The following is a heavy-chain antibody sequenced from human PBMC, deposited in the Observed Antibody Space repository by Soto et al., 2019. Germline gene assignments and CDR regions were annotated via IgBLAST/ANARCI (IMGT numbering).Heavy chain of an antibody. J-gene: IGHJ6*03. V-gene: IGHV1-24*01. D-gene: IGHD2-21*01. CDR2: FDPEDGET. CDR1: GYTLTELS. CDR3: ATVRYPRGLLWAYYYYYMDV. Sequence: ASVKVSCKVSGYTLTELSMHWVRQAPGKGLEWMGGFDPEDGETIYAQKFQGRVTMTEDTSTDTAYMELSSLRSEDTAVYYCATVRYPRGLLWAYYYYYMDVWGKGTTVTVSS.